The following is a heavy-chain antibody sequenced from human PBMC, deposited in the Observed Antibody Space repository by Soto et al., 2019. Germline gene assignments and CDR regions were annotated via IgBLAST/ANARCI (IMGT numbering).Heavy chain of an antibody. Sequence: GGSLRLSCATSGFTFSTYWMNWVRQAPGKGLEWVATIKQDGSEKSYVDSVRGRFSISKDSAKNSLYLQMNSLRAEDTAVYYCARSGYSGYYFDYWGQGTLVTVSS. D-gene: IGHD5-12*01. CDR2: IKQDGSEK. J-gene: IGHJ4*02. CDR3: ARSGYSGYYFDY. V-gene: IGHV3-7*01. CDR1: GFTFSTYW.